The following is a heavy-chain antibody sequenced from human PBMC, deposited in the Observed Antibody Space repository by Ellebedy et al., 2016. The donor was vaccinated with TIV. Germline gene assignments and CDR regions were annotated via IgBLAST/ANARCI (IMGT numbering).Heavy chain of an antibody. CDR3: ARALLWFGESGDYYYYGMDV. V-gene: IGHV4-31*03. D-gene: IGHD3-10*01. CDR1: GGSISSGGYY. J-gene: IGHJ6*02. CDR2: IYYSGST. Sequence: MPSETLSLACTVSGGSISSGGYYWSWIRQHPGKGLEWIGYIYYSGSTYYNPSLKSRVTISVDTSKNQFSLKLSSVTAADTAVYYCARALLWFGESGDYYYYGMDVWGQGTTVTVSS.